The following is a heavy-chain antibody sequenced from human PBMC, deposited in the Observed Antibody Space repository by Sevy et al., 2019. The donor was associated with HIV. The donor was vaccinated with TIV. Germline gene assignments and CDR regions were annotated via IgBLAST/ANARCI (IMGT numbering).Heavy chain of an antibody. CDR2: IYYSGST. CDR3: AGTYYYDSSGYPTNYYYGMDV. J-gene: IGHJ6*02. CDR1: GGSISSYY. D-gene: IGHD3-22*01. V-gene: IGHV4-59*01. Sequence: SENLSLTCTVSGGSISSYYWSWIRQPPGKGLEWIGYIYYSGSTNYNPSLKSRVTISVDTSKNQFSLKLSSVTAADTAVYYCAGTYYYDSSGYPTNYYYGMDVWGQGTTVTVSS.